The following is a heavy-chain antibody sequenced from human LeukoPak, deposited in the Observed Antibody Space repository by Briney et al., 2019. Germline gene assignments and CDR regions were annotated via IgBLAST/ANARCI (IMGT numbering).Heavy chain of an antibody. Sequence: PSETRSLTCAASGGSLIVYYWNWVRQTPAKGLEWSGEIKHAGSTHYHPAPKSRVTISVDTSQNQFSLSLRSVNDADTAVYYCARGRYLTTRGGAAAGFLDYWGQGSLVTVSA. J-gene: IGHJ4*02. D-gene: IGHD6-13*01. CDR1: GGSLIVYY. CDR2: IKHAGST. V-gene: IGHV4-34*01. CDR3: ARGRYLTTRGGAAAGFLDY.